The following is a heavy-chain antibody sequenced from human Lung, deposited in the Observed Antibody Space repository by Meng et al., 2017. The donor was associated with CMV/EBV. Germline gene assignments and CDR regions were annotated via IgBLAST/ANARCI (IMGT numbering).Heavy chain of an antibody. CDR3: AKVRGYCSSTSCSPLHY. D-gene: IGHD2-2*01. V-gene: IGHV3-23*03. CDR1: GFTFSSYA. CDR2: IYSGGSST. Sequence: ESXKISXAASGFTFSSYAMSWVRQAPGKGLEWVSVIYSGGSSTYYADSVKGRFTISRDNSKNTLYLQMNSLRAEDTAVYYCAKVRGYCSSTSCSPLHYWGQGNXVT. J-gene: IGHJ4*02.